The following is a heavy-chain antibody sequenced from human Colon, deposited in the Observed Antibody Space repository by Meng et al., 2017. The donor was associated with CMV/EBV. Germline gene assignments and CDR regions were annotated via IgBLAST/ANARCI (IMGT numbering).Heavy chain of an antibody. J-gene: IGHJ6*02. D-gene: IGHD1-14*01. CDR2: ISPHSGNT. CDR3: ARDQGWYTRPLAV. CDR1: GYTLVDYD. Sequence: ASVKVSCKTSGYTLVDYDLNWVRQAPGQGLEWMGWISPHSGNTKYAQNLQGRVTMTTDTSTSTAYLELRSLRSDDTAVYYCARDQGWYTRPLAVWGQGTTVTVSS. V-gene: IGHV1-18*01.